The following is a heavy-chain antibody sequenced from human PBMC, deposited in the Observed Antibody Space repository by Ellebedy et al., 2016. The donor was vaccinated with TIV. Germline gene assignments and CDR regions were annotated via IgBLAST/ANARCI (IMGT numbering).Heavy chain of an antibody. D-gene: IGHD2-21*02. CDR1: GFTFSSYA. Sequence: GESLKISCAASGFTFSSYAMSWVRQAPGKGLEWVSAISGSGGSTYYADSVKGRFTISRDNSKNTLYLQMNSLRAEDTAVYYCAKDAKHIVVVTAIPAYFDLWGRGTLVTVSS. V-gene: IGHV3-23*01. J-gene: IGHJ2*01. CDR2: ISGSGGST. CDR3: AKDAKHIVVVTAIPAYFDL.